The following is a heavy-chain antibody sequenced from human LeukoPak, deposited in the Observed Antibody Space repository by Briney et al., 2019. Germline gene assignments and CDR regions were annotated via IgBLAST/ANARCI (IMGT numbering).Heavy chain of an antibody. V-gene: IGHV1-18*04. CDR2: ISAYNGNT. D-gene: IGHD3-10*01. J-gene: IGHJ4*02. CDR1: GYTFTSYG. Sequence: ASVKVSCKASGYTFTSYGISWVRQAPGQGLEWMEWISAYNGNTNYAQKLQGRVTMTTDTSTSTAYMELRSLRSDDTAVYYCARGPHYYGSGSYPEDYWGQGTLVTVSS. CDR3: ARGPHYYGSGSYPEDY.